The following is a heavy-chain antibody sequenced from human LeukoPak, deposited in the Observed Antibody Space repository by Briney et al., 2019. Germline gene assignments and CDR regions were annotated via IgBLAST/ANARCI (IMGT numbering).Heavy chain of an antibody. D-gene: IGHD3-10*01. V-gene: IGHV3-23*01. CDR3: AKDGTYYYGSGRPSLVYYYGMDV. CDR1: GFTFSSYA. J-gene: IGHJ6*02. Sequence: PGGSLRLSCAASGFTFSSYAMSWVRQAPGKGLEWVSAISGSGGSTYYADSVKGRFTISRDNSKNTLYLQMNSLRAEDTAVYYCAKDGTYYYGSGRPSLVYYYGMDVWGQGTTVTVSS. CDR2: ISGSGGST.